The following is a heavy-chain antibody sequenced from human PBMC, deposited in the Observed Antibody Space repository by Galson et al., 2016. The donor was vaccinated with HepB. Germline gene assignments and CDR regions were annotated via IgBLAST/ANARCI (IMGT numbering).Heavy chain of an antibody. V-gene: IGHV3-33*01. CDR3: ASSYNSGSFDN. CDR1: GISFNQYR. D-gene: IGHD5-12*01. J-gene: IGHJ4*02. Sequence: SLRLSCAASGISFNQYRMHWVRQAPGKGLEWVAVIWHDGSETYYADSVKGRFTISRDNSKNTLYLQMTSLRADDTAVYYCASSYNSGSFDNWGQETLVTVSS. CDR2: IWHDGSET.